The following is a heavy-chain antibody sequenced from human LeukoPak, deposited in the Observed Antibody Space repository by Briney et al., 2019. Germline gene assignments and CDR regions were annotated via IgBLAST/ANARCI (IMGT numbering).Heavy chain of an antibody. V-gene: IGHV3-33*01. CDR1: GFTFSSYG. CDR2: IWYDGSNK. Sequence: GGSLRLSCAASGFTFSSYGMHWVRQAPGKGLEWVAVIWYDGSNKYYADSVKGRFTISRDNSKNTLYLQMGSLRAEDMAVYYCARAGYYGSGSYVWGQGTLVTVSS. CDR3: ARAGYYGSGSYV. J-gene: IGHJ4*02. D-gene: IGHD3-10*01.